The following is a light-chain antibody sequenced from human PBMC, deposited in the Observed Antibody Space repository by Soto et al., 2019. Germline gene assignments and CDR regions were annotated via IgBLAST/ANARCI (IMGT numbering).Light chain of an antibody. Sequence: EIVLTQSPGTLSLSPGERATLSCRASQSVSSSYLAWYQQKPGQAPRLLIYGASSRATGIPDRFSGSGSGTDFTLTISRLEPEDFAVYYCQQYGSSLGTFGQGTNVELQ. J-gene: IGKJ1*01. CDR1: QSVSSSY. CDR2: GAS. V-gene: IGKV3-20*01. CDR3: QQYGSSLGT.